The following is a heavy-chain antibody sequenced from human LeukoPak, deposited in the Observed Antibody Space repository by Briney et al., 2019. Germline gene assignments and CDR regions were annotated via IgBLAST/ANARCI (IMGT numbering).Heavy chain of an antibody. D-gene: IGHD6-13*01. J-gene: IGHJ4*02. CDR2: ISAYNGNT. CDR3: AREELRPPHSQQPVRDY. CDR1: GYSFTSYG. Sequence: ASVKVSCKASGYSFTSYGIIWVRQAPGQGLEWMGWISAYNGNTNYAQKLQGRVTMTTDTSTSTAYMELRSLRSDDTAVYYCAREELRPPHSQQPVRDYWGQGTLVTVSS. V-gene: IGHV1-18*01.